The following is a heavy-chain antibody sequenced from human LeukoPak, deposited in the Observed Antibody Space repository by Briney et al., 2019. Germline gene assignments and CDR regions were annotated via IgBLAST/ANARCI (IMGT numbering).Heavy chain of an antibody. D-gene: IGHD2-8*01. CDR1: GGSMRSNY. J-gene: IGHJ5*02. Sequence: SETLPLTCTVSGGSMRSNYWSLTRQPPGKGLEWIGNIYYSGSTNYNPSLKSRVTISIDPSKNQFSLKLSSVTAADTAIYYCVKDNGGWFDPWGQGTLVIVSS. V-gene: IGHV4-59*01. CDR3: VKDNGGWFDP. CDR2: IYYSGST.